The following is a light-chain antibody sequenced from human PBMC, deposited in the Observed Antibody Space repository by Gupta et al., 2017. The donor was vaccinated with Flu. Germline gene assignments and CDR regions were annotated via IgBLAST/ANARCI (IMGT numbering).Light chain of an antibody. CDR1: NLGTKS. Sequence: SYVLTQPPSVSVAQGQTATIAFGGDNLGTKSAHWSEQKPGQAPVLFVYVDSDRHSGIRECFSGFNSGNTATLTISKVEAGDEAEYYCQVWHISSDDLRVFGGGTKLTVL. J-gene: IGLJ3*02. V-gene: IGLV3-21*02. CDR2: VDS. CDR3: QVWHISSDDLRV.